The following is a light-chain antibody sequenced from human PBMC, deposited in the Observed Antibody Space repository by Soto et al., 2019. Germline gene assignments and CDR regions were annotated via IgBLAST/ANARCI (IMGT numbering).Light chain of an antibody. CDR1: QGIAPY. J-gene: IGKJ4*01. V-gene: IGKV1-27*01. CDR3: QKYNSAPLT. Sequence: DVQMTQSPSSLSAFVGDRVPITCRASQGIAPYLSWFQQTPGKVPNILIYATSTLQSGVPSRFSGSGSGTDFTLTINSLQPEDVGTYYGQKYNSAPLTFGGGTKVEIK. CDR2: ATS.